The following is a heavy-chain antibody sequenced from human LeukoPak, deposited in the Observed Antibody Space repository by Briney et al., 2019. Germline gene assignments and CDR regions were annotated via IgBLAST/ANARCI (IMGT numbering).Heavy chain of an antibody. CDR1: GYSFTSYY. CDR2: INPSDSST. J-gene: IGHJ4*02. D-gene: IGHD1-26*01. CDR3: ATELIVGAAGYFDY. Sequence: ASVKVSCKASGYSFTSYYMHWVRQAPGQGLEWMGIINPSDSSTSYAQKFQGRVTMTEDTSTDTAYMELSSLRSEDTAVYYCATELIVGAAGYFDYWGQGTLVTVSS. V-gene: IGHV1-46*01.